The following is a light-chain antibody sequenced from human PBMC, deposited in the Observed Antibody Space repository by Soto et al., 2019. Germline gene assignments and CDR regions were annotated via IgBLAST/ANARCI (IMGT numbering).Light chain of an antibody. CDR1: QSFSTY. V-gene: IGKV1-27*01. Sequence: FQLTQSPSSLSASVGDSVTITCRASQSFSTYLAWYQQKPGKVPKLLISGISTLQSGVPSRFSGSGYGTEFTLTITNLQPEDVATYYCQQYNTAPPTFGGGTKVDIK. J-gene: IGKJ4*02. CDR3: QQYNTAPPT. CDR2: GIS.